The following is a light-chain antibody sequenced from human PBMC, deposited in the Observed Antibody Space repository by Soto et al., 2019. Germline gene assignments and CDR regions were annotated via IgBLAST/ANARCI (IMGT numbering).Light chain of an antibody. CDR3: QKYSSVPV. J-gene: IGKJ3*01. CDR2: AAS. Sequence: DIPMTQSQSSLSASVGDRVTITCRASQGINNYVAWYQQKPGKPPKLLIYAASTLQSGVPSRFSGSGSGTDFTLTINSLQPEDVATYSCQKYSSVPVFGPGTKVDIK. CDR1: QGINNY. V-gene: IGKV1-27*01.